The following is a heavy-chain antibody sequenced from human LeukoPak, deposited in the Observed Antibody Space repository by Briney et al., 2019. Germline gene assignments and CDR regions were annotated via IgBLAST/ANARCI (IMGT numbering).Heavy chain of an antibody. Sequence: GGSLRLPCVASGFRFRNYWMAWIRHAPGRGLEWVANINEDGNEKYYLDSVRGRFIISRDNARNSLFLQMNSLRGEDTGVYYCVRELVVGPAEYFQSWGQGTLVAVSS. CDR3: VRELVVGPAEYFQS. CDR2: INEDGNEK. D-gene: IGHD1-26*01. CDR1: GFRFRNYW. V-gene: IGHV3-7*01. J-gene: IGHJ1*01.